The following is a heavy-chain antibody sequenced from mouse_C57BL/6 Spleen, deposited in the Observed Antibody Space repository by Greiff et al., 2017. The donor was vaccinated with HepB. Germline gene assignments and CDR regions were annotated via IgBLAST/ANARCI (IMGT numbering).Heavy chain of an antibody. CDR3: ARGDYLSAGTGFDY. CDR2: INPNNGGT. V-gene: IGHV1-26*01. D-gene: IGHD3-3*01. J-gene: IGHJ2*01. Sequence: EVQLQQSGAELVRPGTSVKVSCKASGYTFTDYYMNWVKQSHGKSLEWIGDINPNNGGTSYNQKFKGKATLTVDKSSSTAYMELRSLTSEDSAVYYCARGDYLSAGTGFDYWGQGTTLTVSS. CDR1: GYTFTDYY.